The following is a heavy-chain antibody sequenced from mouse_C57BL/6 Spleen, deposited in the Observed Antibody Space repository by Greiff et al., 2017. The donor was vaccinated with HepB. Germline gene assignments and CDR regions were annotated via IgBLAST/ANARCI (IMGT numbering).Heavy chain of an antibody. Sequence: VQLQQPGAELVRPGTSVKLSCKASGYTFTSYWMHWVKQRPGQGLEWIGVIDPSDSYTNYNQKSKGKATLTVDTSSSTAYMQLSSLTSEDSAVYYCAREAMVTRYFDYWGQGTTLTVSS. V-gene: IGHV1-59*01. CDR2: IDPSDSYT. CDR1: GYTFTSYW. D-gene: IGHD2-3*01. J-gene: IGHJ2*01. CDR3: AREAMVTRYFDY.